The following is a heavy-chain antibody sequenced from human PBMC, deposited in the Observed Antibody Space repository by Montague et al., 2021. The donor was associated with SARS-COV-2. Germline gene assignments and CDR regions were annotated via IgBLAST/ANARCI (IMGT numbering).Heavy chain of an antibody. CDR1: GFSHSTSGMC. D-gene: IGHD6-13*01. CDR3: ARILVAAAGSPFDP. CDR2: IDWDDDK. J-gene: IGHJ5*02. Sequence: PALVKPTQTLTLTCTFSGFSHSTSGMCVSWIRQPPGKALEWLARIDWDDDKYYSTSLKTRLTISKDTSKNQVVLTMTNMDPVDTATYYCARILVAAAGSPFDPWGQGTLVTVSS. V-gene: IGHV2-70*11.